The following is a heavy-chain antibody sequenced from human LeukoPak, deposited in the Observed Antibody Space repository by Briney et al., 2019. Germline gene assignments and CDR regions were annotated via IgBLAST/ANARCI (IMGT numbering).Heavy chain of an antibody. J-gene: IGHJ6*03. CDR2: IYSCDSDT. D-gene: IGHD3-22*01. Sequence: PGESLKISCKGSGYSFTSYWIGWVRQMPGKGLEWMGIIYSCDSDTRYSPSFQGQVTISADKSISTAYLQWSSLKASDTAMYYCARQGGYYDSSGYYYDYYMDVWGKGTTVTVS. V-gene: IGHV5-51*01. CDR3: ARQGGYYDSSGYYYDYYMDV. CDR1: GYSFTSYW.